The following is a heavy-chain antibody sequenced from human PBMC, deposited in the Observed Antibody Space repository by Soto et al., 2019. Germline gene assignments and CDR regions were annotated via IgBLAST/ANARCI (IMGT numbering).Heavy chain of an antibody. CDR2: ISAYNGNT. CDR1: GYTFTSYG. J-gene: IGHJ6*02. Sequence: ASVKVSCKASGYTFTSYGISWVRQAPGQGLEWMGWISAYNGNTNYAQKLQGRVTMTTDTSTSTAYMELRSLRSDDTAVYYCARRAYYDSSAYYDYYYYGMDVWGQGTTFTASS. D-gene: IGHD3-22*01. V-gene: IGHV1-18*01. CDR3: ARRAYYDSSAYYDYYYYGMDV.